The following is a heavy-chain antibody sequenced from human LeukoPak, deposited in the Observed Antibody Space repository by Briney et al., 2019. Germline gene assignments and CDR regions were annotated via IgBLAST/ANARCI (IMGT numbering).Heavy chain of an antibody. D-gene: IGHD3/OR15-3a*01. V-gene: IGHV3-74*01. Sequence: GGSLRLSCAASGFTFSTYWMHWVRHAPGEGLVWVSRIKSDGSDTSYADSVKGRFTIPRDNAKNTLYLQMNSLRAEDTAVYYCARGFWTGVEYWGQGALVTVSS. CDR1: GFTFSTYW. CDR2: IKSDGSDT. CDR3: ARGFWTGVEY. J-gene: IGHJ4*02.